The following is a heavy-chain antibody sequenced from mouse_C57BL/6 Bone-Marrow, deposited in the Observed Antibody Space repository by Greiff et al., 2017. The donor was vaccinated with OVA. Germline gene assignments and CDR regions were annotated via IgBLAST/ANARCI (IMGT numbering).Heavy chain of an antibody. CDR3: ARLRRPEFAY. V-gene: IGHV2-6*03. CDR2: IWSDGST. CDR1: GFSLTSYG. J-gene: IGHJ3*01. Sequence: QVQLKESGPGLVAPSQCLSITCTVSGFSLTSYGVHWVRQPPGKGLEWLVVIWSDGSTTYNSALKSRLSISTDNTESHDFLKLNSLQTDDTAMYYCARLRRPEFAYWDQGTVITVTA. D-gene: IGHD1-1*01.